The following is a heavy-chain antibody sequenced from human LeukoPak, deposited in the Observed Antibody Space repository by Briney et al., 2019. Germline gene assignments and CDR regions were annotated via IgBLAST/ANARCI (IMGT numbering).Heavy chain of an antibody. J-gene: IGHJ4*02. V-gene: IGHV1-18*01. CDR1: GYTFTSYG. Sequence: ASVKVSCKASGYTFTSYGINWVRQAPGQGLEWMGCISGYNGNTDYAQKLQGRVTVTTDTSTSTAYMELRSLRSDDTAVYYCARAITVAGTISFAYCGQGTLVTVSS. CDR2: ISGYNGNT. CDR3: ARAITVAGTISFAY. D-gene: IGHD6-19*01.